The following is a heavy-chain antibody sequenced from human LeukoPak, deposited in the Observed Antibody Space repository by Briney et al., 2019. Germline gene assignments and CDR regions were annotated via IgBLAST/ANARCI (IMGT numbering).Heavy chain of an antibody. CDR2: IRYDGSNK. CDR3: AKATVTTEWAFDI. Sequence: GGSLRLSCAASGFTFSSYGMHWVRQAPGKGLEWVAFIRYDGSNKYYADSVKGPFTISRDNYKNTLYLQMNSLKAEDTAVYYCAKATVTTEWAFDIWGQGTMVTVSS. J-gene: IGHJ3*02. V-gene: IGHV3-30*02. D-gene: IGHD4-17*01. CDR1: GFTFSSYG.